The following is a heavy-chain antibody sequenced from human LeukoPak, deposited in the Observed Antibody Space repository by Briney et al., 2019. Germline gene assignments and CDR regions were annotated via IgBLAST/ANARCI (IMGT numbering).Heavy chain of an antibody. V-gene: IGHV3-23*01. CDR2: ISGSGSNT. Sequence: GGSLRLSCAASGFTFSSYAMNWVRQAPGKGLEWVSAISGSGSNTYYADSVKGRFTISRDNSKNALYVQMNSLRVEDTAVYYCAKDPLYCSSTSCYRRATGYFQHWGQGTLVTVSS. CDR3: AKDPLYCSSTSCYRRATGYFQH. CDR1: GFTFSSYA. J-gene: IGHJ1*01. D-gene: IGHD2-2*01.